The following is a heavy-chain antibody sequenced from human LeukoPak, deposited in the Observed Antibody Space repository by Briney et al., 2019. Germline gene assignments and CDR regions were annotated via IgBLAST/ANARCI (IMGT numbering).Heavy chain of an antibody. V-gene: IGHV3-23*01. J-gene: IGHJ4*02. Sequence: GGSLRLSCAASGFTFSSYAMSWVRQAPGKGLEWVSAISGSGDSTYYADSVKVRFTISRDNSKNTLYLQVNSLRAEDTAVYYCAKQSGYYYDSSGYYSLDYWGQGTLVTVSS. D-gene: IGHD3-22*01. CDR1: GFTFSSYA. CDR2: ISGSGDST. CDR3: AKQSGYYYDSSGYYSLDY.